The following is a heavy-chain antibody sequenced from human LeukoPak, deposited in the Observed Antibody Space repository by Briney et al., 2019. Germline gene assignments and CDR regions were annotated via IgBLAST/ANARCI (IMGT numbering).Heavy chain of an antibody. Sequence: PSETLSLTCTVSGGSISSGSYYWSWLRQPAGKGLEWIVRIYTSGSTNYNPSLKRRVTISVDTSKNQFSLKLSSVTAADTAVYYCARDLWSGYPDYNWFDRWGQGTLVTVSS. J-gene: IGHJ5*02. D-gene: IGHD3-3*01. CDR3: ARDLWSGYPDYNWFDR. CDR2: IYTSGST. CDR1: GGSISSGSYY. V-gene: IGHV4-61*02.